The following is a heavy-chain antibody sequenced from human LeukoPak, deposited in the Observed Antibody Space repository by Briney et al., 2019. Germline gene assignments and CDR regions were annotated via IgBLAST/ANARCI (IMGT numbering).Heavy chain of an antibody. Sequence: GGSLRLSCAASGFTFSSYAMSWVRQAPGKGLEGVSAISGSGGSTYYADSVKGRFTISRDNYKNTLYLQMNSLRAEDTAVYYCATDPGREYSSSWYGGQGTLVTVSS. D-gene: IGHD6-13*01. V-gene: IGHV3-23*01. CDR2: ISGSGGST. CDR1: GFTFSSYA. J-gene: IGHJ4*02. CDR3: ATDPGREYSSSWY.